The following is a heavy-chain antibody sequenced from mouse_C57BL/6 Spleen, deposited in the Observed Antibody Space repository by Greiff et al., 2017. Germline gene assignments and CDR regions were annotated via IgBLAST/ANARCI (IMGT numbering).Heavy chain of an antibody. Sequence: ESGPGLVKPSQSLSLTCSVTGYSITSGYYWNWIRQFPGNKLEWMGYISYDGSNNYNPSLKNRISITRDTSKNQFFLKLNSVTTEDTATYYCARVCPRDYFDYWGQGTTLTVSS. V-gene: IGHV3-6*01. CDR2: ISYDGSN. CDR3: ARVCPRDYFDY. J-gene: IGHJ2*01. CDR1: GYSITSGYY.